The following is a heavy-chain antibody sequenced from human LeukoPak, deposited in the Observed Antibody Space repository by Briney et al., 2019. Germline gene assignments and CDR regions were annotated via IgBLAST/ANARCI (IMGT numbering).Heavy chain of an antibody. J-gene: IGHJ4*02. Sequence: GASLRLSCAASGFTFSSYAMSWVRQAPGKGLEWVSAISGSGGSTYYADSVKGRFTISRDNSKNTLYLQMNSLRAEDTAVNYCAKHSGSYLYYFDYWGQGTLVTVSS. CDR2: ISGSGGST. V-gene: IGHV3-23*01. D-gene: IGHD1-26*01. CDR1: GFTFSSYA. CDR3: AKHSGSYLYYFDY.